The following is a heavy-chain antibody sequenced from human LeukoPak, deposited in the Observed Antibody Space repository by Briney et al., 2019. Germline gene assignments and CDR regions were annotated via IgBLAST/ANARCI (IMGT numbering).Heavy chain of an antibody. J-gene: IGHJ6*02. V-gene: IGHV3-30*07. Sequence: DSVKGRFAISRDNSKNSLYLQMNSLRAEDTAVYYCARDKRSDLLGNNYYYYYGMDVWGQGTTVTVSS. D-gene: IGHD2-8*02. CDR3: ARDKRSDLLGNNYYYYYGMDV.